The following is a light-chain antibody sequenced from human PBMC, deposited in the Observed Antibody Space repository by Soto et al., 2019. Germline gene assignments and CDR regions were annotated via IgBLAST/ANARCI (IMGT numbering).Light chain of an antibody. CDR2: AAS. Sequence: QLTQSPSSLSASVGDRVTITCRASQGIASYLAWYQQKPGQAPNLLIYAASTLQSGVPSRFSGSGSGTDFTLTISSLQPXDFATYYCQQLNSYPLTFGGGTKVEI. CDR3: QQLNSYPLT. J-gene: IGKJ4*01. CDR1: QGIASY. V-gene: IGKV1-9*01.